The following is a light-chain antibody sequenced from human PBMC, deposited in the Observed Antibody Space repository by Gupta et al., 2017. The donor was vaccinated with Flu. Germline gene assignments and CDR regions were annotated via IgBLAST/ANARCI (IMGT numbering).Light chain of an antibody. V-gene: IGLV1-40*01. CDR3: QSYDSSLSGSV. CDR1: SSNIGAGYV. Sequence: QSVLTQPPPVSGAPGQSVTIPCTGSSSNIGAGYVVHWYQQLPGTAPKLLLYGNSNRPSGVPDRFSGSKSGTSASLAITGLQAEDEADYYCQSYDSSLSGSVFGGGTKLTVL. CDR2: GNS. J-gene: IGLJ3*02.